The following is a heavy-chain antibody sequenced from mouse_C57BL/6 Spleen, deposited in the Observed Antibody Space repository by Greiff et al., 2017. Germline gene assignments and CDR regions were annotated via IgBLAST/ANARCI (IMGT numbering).Heavy chain of an antibody. CDR3: ARDYYGRSYGYFDV. V-gene: IGHV3-6*01. CDR1: GYSITSGYY. Sequence: EESGPGLVKPSQSLSLTCSVTGYSITSGYYWTWIRQFPGNKLEWMGYISYDGSNNYNPSLINRISITRDTSKNQFFLKLNSVTTEDTATYYCARDYYGRSYGYFDVWGTGTTLTVSS. J-gene: IGHJ1*03. D-gene: IGHD1-1*01. CDR2: ISYDGSN.